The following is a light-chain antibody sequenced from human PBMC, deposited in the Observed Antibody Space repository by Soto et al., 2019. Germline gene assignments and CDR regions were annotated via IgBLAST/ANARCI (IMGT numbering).Light chain of an antibody. J-gene: IGKJ2*01. CDR2: LAS. CDR3: PQYCGTPFT. Sequence: DIVMTQSPDSLAVSLGERATINCKSSQSVFYSSTNKNYLAWYQQKPGQPPKLLIYLASTRESGVPDRFSGNRAETDFALTISSLQAEDVAVYYCPQYCGTPFTFVQVTKLE. CDR1: QSVFYSSTNKNY. V-gene: IGKV4-1*01.